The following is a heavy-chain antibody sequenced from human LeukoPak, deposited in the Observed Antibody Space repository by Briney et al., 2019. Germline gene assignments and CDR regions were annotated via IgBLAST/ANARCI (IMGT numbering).Heavy chain of an antibody. CDR2: IYTSGST. Sequence: PWESLSLTCTVSGASITSYCWSWVRQPPGKGLEWIGYIYTSGSTTYKPSLKSLVSISADTSKNHISLKLSSVTAADTAVYYCARHRGYASPSDSFDIWGQGTMVTVSS. CDR1: GASITSYC. J-gene: IGHJ3*02. D-gene: IGHD5-12*01. CDR3: ARHRGYASPSDSFDI. V-gene: IGHV4-4*09.